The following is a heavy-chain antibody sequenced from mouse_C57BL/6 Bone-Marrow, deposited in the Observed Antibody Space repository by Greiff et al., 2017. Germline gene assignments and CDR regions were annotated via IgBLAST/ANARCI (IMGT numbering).Heavy chain of an antibody. CDR1: GYTFTEYT. CDR2: FYPGSGSI. V-gene: IGHV1-62-2*01. D-gene: IGHD1-1*01. CDR3: ARHEDSLYYYGSSYFAY. Sequence: QVQLQQSGAELVKPGASVKLSCKASGYTFTEYTIHWVKQRSGQGLEWIGWFYPGSGSIKYNEKFKGKATLTADKSSSTVYMELSRLTSEDSAVYFCARHEDSLYYYGSSYFAYWGQGTLVTVSA. J-gene: IGHJ3*01.